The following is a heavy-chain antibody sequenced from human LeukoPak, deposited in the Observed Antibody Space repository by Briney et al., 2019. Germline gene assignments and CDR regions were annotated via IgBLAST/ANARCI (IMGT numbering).Heavy chain of an antibody. J-gene: IGHJ4*02. V-gene: IGHV1-2*02. CDR2: INPNSGGT. Sequence: ASLKVSCKASGYTFTGYYMHWVRQAPGHGLEWMGWINPNSGGTNYAQKFQGRVTMARDTSISTAYMELSRLRSDDTAVYYCARDSLDYGDFYFDYWGQGTLVTVSS. CDR1: GYTFTGYY. CDR3: ARDSLDYGDFYFDY. D-gene: IGHD4-17*01.